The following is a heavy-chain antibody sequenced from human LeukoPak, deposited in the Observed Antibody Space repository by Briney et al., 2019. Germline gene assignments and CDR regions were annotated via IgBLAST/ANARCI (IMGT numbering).Heavy chain of an antibody. CDR1: GFTFTNYA. CDR2: ISGSGGST. Sequence: PGGSLRLSCAASGFTFTNYAMSWVRQAPGKGLEWVSAISGSGGSTYYADSVKGRFTISRDNSKNTLYLQMNSLRAEDTAVYYCAKRGDNYYGSGSYYGAADYWGQGTLVTVSS. D-gene: IGHD3-10*01. V-gene: IGHV3-23*01. CDR3: AKRGDNYYGSGSYYGAADY. J-gene: IGHJ4*02.